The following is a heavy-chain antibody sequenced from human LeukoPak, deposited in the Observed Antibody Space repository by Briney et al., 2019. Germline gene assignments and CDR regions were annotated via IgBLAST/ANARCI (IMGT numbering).Heavy chain of an antibody. CDR1: GFTFSSYS. Sequence: GGSLRLSCAASGFTFSSYSMNWVRQAPGKGLEWVSSISSSSSYIYYADSVKGRFTISRDNARNTLSLQMNSLTIEDTAVYYCVVVVEPPDSDGFDVWGQGTMITVSS. D-gene: IGHD1-14*01. V-gene: IGHV3-21*01. CDR3: VVVVEPPDSDGFDV. CDR2: ISSSSSYI. J-gene: IGHJ3*01.